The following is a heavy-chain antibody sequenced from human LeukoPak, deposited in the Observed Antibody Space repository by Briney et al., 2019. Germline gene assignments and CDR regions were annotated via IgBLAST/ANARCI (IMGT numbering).Heavy chain of an antibody. D-gene: IGHD3-9*01. CDR3: ARGRRVVLRYFDY. Sequence: SETLSLTCTVSGGSIRSSDYYWAWIRQPPGRGLEWIGTIHYSGSTNYNPSLKSRVTISVDTSKNQFSLKLSSVTAADTAVYYCARGRRVVLRYFDYWGQGTLVTVSS. CDR2: IHYSGST. V-gene: IGHV4-39*07. J-gene: IGHJ4*02. CDR1: GGSIRSSDYY.